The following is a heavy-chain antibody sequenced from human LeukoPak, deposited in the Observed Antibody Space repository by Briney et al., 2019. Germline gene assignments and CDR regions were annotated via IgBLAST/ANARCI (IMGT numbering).Heavy chain of an antibody. CDR3: ARYRGASGYHFDY. V-gene: IGHV4-34*01. CDR2: INQSGST. Sequence: PSETLSLTCAVYGGSFRGYYWNWIRQPPGKGLEWIGEINQSGSTNYNPSLKSRVTISLDKSKNQFSLKLYSVTAADTAVYYCARYRGASGYHFDYWGQGTLVTVSS. J-gene: IGHJ4*02. D-gene: IGHD5-12*01. CDR1: GGSFRGYY.